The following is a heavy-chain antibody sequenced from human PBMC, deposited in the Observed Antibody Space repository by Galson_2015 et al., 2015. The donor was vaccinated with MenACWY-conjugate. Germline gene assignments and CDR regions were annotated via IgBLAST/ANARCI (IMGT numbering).Heavy chain of an antibody. Sequence: SLRLSCAASGFTFDTYHMNWVRQTPGKGLEWISSISSSGSYIYYADSVKGRFTISRDNAKNSLFLQMNSLRAEDTAVYYCAKGTIASRPNWFDPWGQGTLVTVSS. J-gene: IGHJ5*02. CDR3: AKGTIASRPNWFDP. CDR2: ISSSGSYI. D-gene: IGHD6-6*01. CDR1: GFTFDTYH. V-gene: IGHV3-21*01.